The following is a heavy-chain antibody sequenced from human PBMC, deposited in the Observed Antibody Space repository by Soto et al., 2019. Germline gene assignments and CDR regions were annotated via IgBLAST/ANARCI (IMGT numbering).Heavy chain of an antibody. CDR1: GFTFSSYA. CDR3: AREGDYSGYDRANWYFDL. Sequence: QVQLVESGGGVVQPGRSLRLSSAASGFTFSSYAMHWVRQAPGKGLEWVAVISYDGSNKYYADSVKGRFTISRDNSKNTLYLQMNSLRAEDTAVYYCAREGDYSGYDRANWYFDLWGRGTLVTVSS. J-gene: IGHJ2*01. CDR2: ISYDGSNK. D-gene: IGHD5-12*01. V-gene: IGHV3-30-3*01.